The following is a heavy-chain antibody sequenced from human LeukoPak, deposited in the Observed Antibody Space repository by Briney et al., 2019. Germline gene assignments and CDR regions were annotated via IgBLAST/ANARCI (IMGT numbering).Heavy chain of an antibody. V-gene: IGHV1-46*01. Sequence: GASVKVSCNASGYTFTSYYMHWVRQAPGQGLEWMEIINPSVGSTSYAQKFQGRVTMTRDTSTSTVYMELSSLRSEDTAVYYCARDSGYDWYYYYYYGMDVWGQGTTVTVSS. D-gene: IGHD5-12*01. CDR3: ARDSGYDWYYYYYYGMDV. CDR1: GYTFTSYY. CDR2: INPSVGST. J-gene: IGHJ6*02.